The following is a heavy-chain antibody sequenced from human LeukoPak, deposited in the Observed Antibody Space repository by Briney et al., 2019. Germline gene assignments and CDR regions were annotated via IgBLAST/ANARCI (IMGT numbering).Heavy chain of an antibody. CDR1: GGSFNGYY. V-gene: IGHV4-34*01. D-gene: IGHD6-19*01. CDR2: INHSGST. J-gene: IGHJ5*02. Sequence: PSETLSLTCAVYGGSFNGYYWSWIRQPPAKGQEWIGEINHSGSTNYNPYLKSRVTISVDTSKNQFFLKLTSVTAADTAVYYCARARFVAVANWFDPWGQGTLVTVSS. CDR3: ARARFVAVANWFDP.